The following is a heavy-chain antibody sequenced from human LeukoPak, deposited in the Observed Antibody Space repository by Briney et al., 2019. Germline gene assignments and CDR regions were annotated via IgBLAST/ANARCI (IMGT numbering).Heavy chain of an antibody. CDR2: IDPSDSYT. Sequence: GESLKISCKGSGYSFTSYWISWVRQMPGKGLEWMGRIDPSDSYTNYSPSFQGHVTISADKSISTAYLQWSSLRASDTAMYYCATIGYRSGGSCYPAPPHFDYWGQGTLVTVSS. J-gene: IGHJ4*02. D-gene: IGHD2-15*01. CDR1: GYSFTSYW. CDR3: ATIGYRSGGSCYPAPPHFDY. V-gene: IGHV5-10-1*01.